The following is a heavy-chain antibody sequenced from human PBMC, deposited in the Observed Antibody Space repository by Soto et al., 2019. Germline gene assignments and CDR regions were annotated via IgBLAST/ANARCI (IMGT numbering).Heavy chain of an antibody. CDR3: ATPGGTTMTTTQKKYYYYYGMDV. CDR2: IYYSGST. D-gene: IGHD4-17*01. CDR1: GGSISSSSYY. J-gene: IGHJ6*02. V-gene: IGHV4-39*01. Sequence: SETLSLTCTVSGGSISSSSYYWGWIRQPPGKGLEWIGSIYYSGSTYYNPSLKSRVTISVDTSKNQFSLKLSSVTAADTAVYYCATPGGTTMTTTQKKYYYYYGMDVWGQGTTVTVSS.